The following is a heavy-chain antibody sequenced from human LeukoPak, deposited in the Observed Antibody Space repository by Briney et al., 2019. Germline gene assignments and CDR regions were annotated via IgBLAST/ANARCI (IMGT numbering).Heavy chain of an antibody. D-gene: IGHD3-10*01. CDR3: TSLWAESGGPETGTMVRGVIRRVH. CDR2: IRSKANSYAT. CDR1: GFTFSNYD. J-gene: IGHJ4*02. V-gene: IGHV3-73*01. Sequence: PGGSLRLSCAASGFTFSNYDMHWVRQASGKGLEWVGRIRSKANSYATAYAASVKGRFTISRDDSKNTAYLQMNSLKTEDTAVYYCTSLWAESGGPETGTMVRGVIRRVHWGQGTLVTVSS.